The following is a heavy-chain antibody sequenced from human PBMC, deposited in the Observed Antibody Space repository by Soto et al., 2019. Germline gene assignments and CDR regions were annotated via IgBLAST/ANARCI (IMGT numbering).Heavy chain of an antibody. J-gene: IGHJ4*02. V-gene: IGHV4-59*01. CDR1: GGSISSYY. CDR3: ARRWGTSFDF. D-gene: IGHD7-27*01. CDR2: IYYSGST. Sequence: SETLSLTCTVSGGSISSYYWRWIRQPPGKGLEWIGYIYYSGSTNYNPSLKSRVTISVDTSKNQCSLKLTSVTAADTAVYYCARRWGTSFDFWGQGPLVTLSS.